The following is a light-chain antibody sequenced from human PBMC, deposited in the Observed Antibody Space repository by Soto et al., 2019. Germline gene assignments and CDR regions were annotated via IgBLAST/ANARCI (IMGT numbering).Light chain of an antibody. CDR1: SSNIGSTYD. CDR3: QSYGDSLSVHYV. V-gene: IGLV1-40*01. CDR2: GNT. Sequence: QSVLTQPPSVSGAPGQRVTISCTGSSSNIGSTYDVQWYQQLPGTAPKFLIHGNTDRPSGVPDRFSGSKSGTSASLAITGLQADDEADYYCQSYGDSLSVHYVFGTGTKVTVL. J-gene: IGLJ1*01.